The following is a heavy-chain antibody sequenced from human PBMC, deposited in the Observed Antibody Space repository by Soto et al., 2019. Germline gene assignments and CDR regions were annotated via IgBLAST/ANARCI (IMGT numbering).Heavy chain of an antibody. V-gene: IGHV2-5*02. CDR3: AYGYTCSCWFQNWVDP. CDR1: GFSLSTYGVG. J-gene: IGHJ5*02. D-gene: IGHD6-19*01. Sequence: QITLKESGPTLVKPTQTLTLTCTFSGFSLSTYGVGVGWIRQPPGKALEWLAFIYWDDDKRYSPSLKSRLTIRKDTSKNQVVLTMTNMYPVDTATYYCAYGYTCSCWFQNWVDPWGQGTLVTVSS. CDR2: IYWDDDK.